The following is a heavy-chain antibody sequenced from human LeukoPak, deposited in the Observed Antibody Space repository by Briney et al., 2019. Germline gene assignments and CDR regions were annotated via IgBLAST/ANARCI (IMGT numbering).Heavy chain of an antibody. D-gene: IGHD3-10*01. J-gene: IGHJ6*03. Sequence: ASVKVSCKASGYTFTGYYLHWVRQAPGQGLEWMGCVNPNSGDTNYAQKFQGRVTMTRDTSISTAYMELSRLRSDDTAVYYCARGGFVTMVRGEPYYYYMDVWGKGTTVTISS. V-gene: IGHV1-2*02. CDR3: ARGGFVTMVRGEPYYYYMDV. CDR1: GYTFTGYY. CDR2: VNPNSGDT.